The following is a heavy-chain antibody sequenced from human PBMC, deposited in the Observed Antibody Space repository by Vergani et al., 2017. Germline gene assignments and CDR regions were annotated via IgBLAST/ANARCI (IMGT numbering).Heavy chain of an antibody. CDR3: ARLIAARSYYYYYGMDV. V-gene: IGHV4-34*01. Sequence: QVQLQQLGAGLLKPSETLSLTCAVYGGSFSGYYWSWIRQPPGKGLEWIGEINHSGSTNYNPSLKSRVTISVDTSKNQFSLKLSSVTAADTAVYYCARLIAARSYYYYYGMDVWGQGTTVTVSS. CDR2: INHSGST. CDR1: GGSFSGYY. D-gene: IGHD6-13*01. J-gene: IGHJ6*02.